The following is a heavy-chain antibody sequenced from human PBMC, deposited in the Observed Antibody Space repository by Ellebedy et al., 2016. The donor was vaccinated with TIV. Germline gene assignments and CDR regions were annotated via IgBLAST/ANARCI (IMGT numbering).Heavy chain of an antibody. CDR3: ARYGYNWGLGY. J-gene: IGHJ4*02. Sequence: GESLKISCAASGFTFSDYYMSWIRQAPGKGLEWLSYISSSGSTIFYADSVKGRFTISRDNAKNSLYLQVDSLSAEDTAVYYCARYGYNWGLGYWGQGTLVTVSS. D-gene: IGHD1-20*01. V-gene: IGHV3-11*01. CDR2: ISSSGSTI. CDR1: GFTFSDYY.